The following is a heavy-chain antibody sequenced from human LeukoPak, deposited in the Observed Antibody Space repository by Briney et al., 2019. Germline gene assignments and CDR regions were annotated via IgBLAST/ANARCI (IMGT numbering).Heavy chain of an antibody. CDR2: ISGSGGST. CDR3: ASNWAYDYVVQSY. Sequence: PGGSLRLSCAASRFTFSSYAMSWVRQAPGKGLEWVSAISGSGGSTYYADSVKGRFTISRDNSKSTLYLQMNSLKAVDTAVYYCASNWAYDYVVQSYWGQGTLVTVSS. V-gene: IGHV3-23*01. J-gene: IGHJ4*02. CDR1: RFTFSSYA. D-gene: IGHD3-16*01.